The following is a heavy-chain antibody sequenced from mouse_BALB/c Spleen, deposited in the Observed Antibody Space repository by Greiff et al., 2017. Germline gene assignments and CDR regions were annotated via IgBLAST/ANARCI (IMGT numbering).Heavy chain of an antibody. J-gene: IGHJ4*01. V-gene: IGHV2-6-7*01. CDR1: GFSLTGYG. CDR2: IWGDGST. Sequence: VHLVESGPGLVAPSQSLSITCTVSGFSLTGYGVNWVRQPPGKGLEWLGMIWGDGSTDYNSALKSRLSISKDNSKSQVFLKMNSLQTDDTARYYCARGGLRDYYAMDYWGQGTSVTVSS. D-gene: IGHD2-4*01. CDR3: ARGGLRDYYAMDY.